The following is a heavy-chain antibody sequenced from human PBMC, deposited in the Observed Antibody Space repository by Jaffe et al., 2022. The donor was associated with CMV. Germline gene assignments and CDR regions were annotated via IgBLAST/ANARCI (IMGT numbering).Heavy chain of an antibody. J-gene: IGHJ6*02. CDR2: IKQDGSEK. V-gene: IGHV3-7*01. CDR1: GFTFSSYW. CDR3: ARAPGEEVVPAANRHYYYYGMDV. D-gene: IGHD2-2*01. Sequence: EVQLVESGGGLVQPGGSLRLSCAASGFTFSSYWMSWVRQAPGKGLEWVANIKQDGSEKYYVDSVKGRFTISRDNAKNSLYLQMNSLRAEDTAVYYCARAPGEEVVPAANRHYYYYGMDVWGQGTTVTVSS.